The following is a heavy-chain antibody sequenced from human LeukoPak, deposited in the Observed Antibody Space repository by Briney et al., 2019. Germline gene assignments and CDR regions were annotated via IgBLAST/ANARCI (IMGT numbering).Heavy chain of an antibody. D-gene: IGHD2-2*01. CDR1: GGSISSSSYY. CDR2: INYSGNT. J-gene: IGHJ4*02. CDR3: ARVDIVVVPSTNFDN. V-gene: IGHV4-39*01. Sequence: PSETLSLTCTVSGGSISSSSYYWGWIRQPPGKGLEWIGSINYSGNTYYSPSLKSRVTISVDTSKNQFSLKLSSVTAADTAVYYCARVDIVVVPSTNFDNWGQGTLVAVSS.